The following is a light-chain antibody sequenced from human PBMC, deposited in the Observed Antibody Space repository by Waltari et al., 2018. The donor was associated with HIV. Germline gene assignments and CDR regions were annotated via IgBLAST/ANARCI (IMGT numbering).Light chain of an antibody. Sequence: QSVLTPPPSVSGAPGQRVTIPCTRCSSNPGAGHVVPWSPQLPGTAPRLLIYYNTIRPSGVPDRFSGSKSGTSASLAIAGLQDEDEAVYYCQSYDRSLSVWVFGGGTKVTVL. CDR2: YNT. J-gene: IGLJ3*02. CDR1: SSNPGAGHV. CDR3: QSYDRSLSVWV. V-gene: IGLV1-40*01.